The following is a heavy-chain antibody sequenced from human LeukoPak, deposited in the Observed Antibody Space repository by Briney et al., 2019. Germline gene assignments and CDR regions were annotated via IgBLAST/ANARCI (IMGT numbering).Heavy chain of an antibody. CDR2: IFPGDSDR. CDR3: ARLSWGQYFFDY. V-gene: IGHV5-51*01. Sequence: GESLKISCRGSGYTFSNYCIGWVRQMPGKGLEWMAIIFPGDSDRRYSPSFQGQVTISADRSIRTAYLRWSSLKASDTAIYYCARLSWGQYFFDYWGQGTLVTVSS. CDR1: GYTFSNYC. D-gene: IGHD6-13*01. J-gene: IGHJ4*02.